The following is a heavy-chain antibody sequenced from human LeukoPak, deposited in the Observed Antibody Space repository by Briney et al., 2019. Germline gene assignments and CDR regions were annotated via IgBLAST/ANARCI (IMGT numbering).Heavy chain of an antibody. J-gene: IGHJ4*02. CDR3: ATGSGDFDH. V-gene: IGHV4-34*01. CDR2: INHSGNT. Sequence: SETLSLTCAVYGGSFSGFYWSWIRQPPGKGLEWIGEINHSGNTDYNPSLKSRVSMSIDTSKNQFSLKLSSVTAADTAVYYCATGSGDFDHWGQGTLVTVSS. D-gene: IGHD3-10*01. CDR1: GGSFSGFY.